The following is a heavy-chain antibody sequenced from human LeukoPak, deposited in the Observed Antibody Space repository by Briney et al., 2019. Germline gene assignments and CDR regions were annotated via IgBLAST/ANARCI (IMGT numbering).Heavy chain of an antibody. CDR3: ARENGYVFDI. J-gene: IGHJ3*02. CDR1: GFTFTDYW. CDR2: RNSDGSGT. Sequence: GGSLRLSCAASGFTFTDYWMHWVRQVPGKGLVWVSRRNSDGSGTKYADSVKGRFTISRDDAKSTLYLQMNSLRAEDTAVYYCARENGYVFDIWGQGTMVTVSS. V-gene: IGHV3-74*03. D-gene: IGHD4-17*01.